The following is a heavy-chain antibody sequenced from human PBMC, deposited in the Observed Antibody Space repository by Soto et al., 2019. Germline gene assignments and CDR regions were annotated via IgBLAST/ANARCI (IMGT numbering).Heavy chain of an antibody. CDR3: AKEQGVSALGY. J-gene: IGHJ4*02. D-gene: IGHD3-16*01. Sequence: QVQLVESGGGVVQPGRSLRLSCAASGFTFSSYGMHWVRQAPGKGLEWVAVISNDGSNKYYADSVKGRFTISRDNSKNTLYLQMNSLRAEDTAVYYCAKEQGVSALGYWGQGTLVTVSS. V-gene: IGHV3-30*18. CDR1: GFTFSSYG. CDR2: ISNDGSNK.